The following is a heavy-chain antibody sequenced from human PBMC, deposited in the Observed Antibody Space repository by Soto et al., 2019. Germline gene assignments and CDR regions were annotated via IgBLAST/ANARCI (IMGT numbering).Heavy chain of an antibody. Sequence: VGSLRLSCAASGFTFSSYGMHWVRQAPGKGLEWVAVIWYDGSNKYYADSVKGRFTISRDNSKNTLYLQMNSLRAEDTAVYYCARDPWILTGRTPEYGMDVWGQGTTVTVSS. CDR1: GFTFSSYG. V-gene: IGHV3-33*01. CDR2: IWYDGSNK. CDR3: ARDPWILTGRTPEYGMDV. D-gene: IGHD3-9*01. J-gene: IGHJ6*02.